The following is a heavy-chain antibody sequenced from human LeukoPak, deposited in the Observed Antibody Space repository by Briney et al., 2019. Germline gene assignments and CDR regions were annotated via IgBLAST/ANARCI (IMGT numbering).Heavy chain of an antibody. Sequence: ASVKVSCKASGYTFTSYLIHWVRQAPGQSLEWMGWVAAVNGNTDYSQKFQDRVTFIRDTSATTAYKQLSGLKSEDTAVYYCAREVPGGNPFDYWGQGTLVTVSS. J-gene: IGHJ4*02. V-gene: IGHV1-3*01. D-gene: IGHD4-23*01. CDR2: VAAVNGNT. CDR1: GYTFTSYL. CDR3: AREVPGGNPFDY.